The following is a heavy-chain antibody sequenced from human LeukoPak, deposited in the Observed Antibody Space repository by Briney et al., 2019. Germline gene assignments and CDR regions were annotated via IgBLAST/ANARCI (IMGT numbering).Heavy chain of an antibody. CDR1: GFTLSDYY. CDR3: ARRRDFIDY. J-gene: IGHJ4*02. V-gene: IGHV3-11*01. Sequence: GGSLRLSCAASGFTLSDYYMSWIRQAPGKGLEWVSYSSSSGTTIYYAGSVKGRFAISRDNAKNSLYLQMNSLRAEDTAVYYCARRRDFIDYWGQGTLVTVSS. CDR2: SSSSGTTI. D-gene: IGHD3/OR15-3a*01.